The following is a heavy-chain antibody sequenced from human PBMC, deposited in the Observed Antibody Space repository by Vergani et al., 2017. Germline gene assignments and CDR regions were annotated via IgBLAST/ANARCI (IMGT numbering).Heavy chain of an antibody. Sequence: QVQLVQSGAEVKKPGSSVKVSCKASGGTFSSYAISWVRQAPGQGLEWMGGIIPIFGTANYAQKFQGRVTITADESTGTAYMELSILRSEDTAGYYCASRFWSGYYIDYYYYMDVWGKGTTVTVSS. CDR2: IIPIFGTA. D-gene: IGHD3-3*01. CDR3: ASRFWSGYYIDYYYYMDV. J-gene: IGHJ6*03. V-gene: IGHV1-69*01. CDR1: GGTFSSYA.